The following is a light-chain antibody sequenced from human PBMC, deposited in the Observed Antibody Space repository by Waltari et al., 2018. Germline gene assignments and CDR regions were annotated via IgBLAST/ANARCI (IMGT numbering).Light chain of an antibody. CDR1: SSDVGSDNL. V-gene: IGLV2-23*01. CDR3: CSYAGSSTYV. Sequence: QSALTQPASVSGSPGQSIRIPGPGTSSDVGSDNLVSWYQQHPGKAPKLMIYEGSKRPSGVSNRFSGSKSGNTASLTISGLQAEDEADYYCCSYAGSSTYVFGTGTKVTVL. CDR2: EGS. J-gene: IGLJ1*01.